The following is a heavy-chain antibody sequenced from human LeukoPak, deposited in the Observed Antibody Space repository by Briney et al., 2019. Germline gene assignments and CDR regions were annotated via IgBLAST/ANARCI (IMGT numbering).Heavy chain of an antibody. Sequence: PGESLRLSCAASGFTFSSYGMSWVRQAPGKGLEWVSAISGSGGSTYYADSVKGRFTISRDNSKNTLYLQMNSLRAEDTAVYYCAKDRMTASGIFDYWGQGTMVTVSS. CDR2: ISGSGGST. CDR1: GFTFSSYG. V-gene: IGHV3-23*01. D-gene: IGHD2-8*01. J-gene: IGHJ4*03. CDR3: AKDRMTASGIFDY.